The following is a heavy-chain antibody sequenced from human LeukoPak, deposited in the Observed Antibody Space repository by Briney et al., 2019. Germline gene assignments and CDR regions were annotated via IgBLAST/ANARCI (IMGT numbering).Heavy chain of an antibody. CDR3: ARDYADYVGYFFFDY. J-gene: IGHJ4*02. Sequence: PGGSLRLSCAASGFTFSSYAMSWVRQTPGKGLEWVSTISGSGVSAYYGDAVYADSAKGRFTISRDNSQNTLYLQMNSLRAEDTAVYYCARDYADYVGYFFFDYWGQGTLVTVSS. CDR1: GFTFSSYA. D-gene: IGHD4-17*01. CDR2: ISGSGVSA. V-gene: IGHV3-23*01.